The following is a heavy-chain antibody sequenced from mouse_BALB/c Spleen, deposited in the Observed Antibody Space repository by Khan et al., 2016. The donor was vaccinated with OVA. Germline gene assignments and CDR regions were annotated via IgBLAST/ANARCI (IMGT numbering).Heavy chain of an antibody. J-gene: IGHJ2*01. Sequence: EVQLQESGPGLVKPSQSLSLTCTVTGYSITSDYAWNWIRQFPGNKLEWMGYISYSGSTSYNPSLKSRISITRDTSKNQFFLQLNSVTTEDTATYYCARWGNSYCDYWGQGTTLTVSS. V-gene: IGHV3-2*02. CDR1: GYSITSDYA. CDR2: ISYSGST. CDR3: ARWGNSYCDY.